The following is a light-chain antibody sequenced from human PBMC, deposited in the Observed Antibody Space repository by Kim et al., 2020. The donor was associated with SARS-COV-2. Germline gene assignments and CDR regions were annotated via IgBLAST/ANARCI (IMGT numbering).Light chain of an antibody. CDR3: QAWDSGVV. CDR2: QDS. V-gene: IGLV3-1*01. CDR1: KLGDKY. Sequence: SYELTQPPSVSVSPGQTASITCSGDKLGDKYACWYQQKPGQSPVLVIYQDSKRPSGIPERFSGSNSGNTATLTISGTQAMDEADYYCQAWDSGVVFGGGTQLTVL. J-gene: IGLJ2*01.